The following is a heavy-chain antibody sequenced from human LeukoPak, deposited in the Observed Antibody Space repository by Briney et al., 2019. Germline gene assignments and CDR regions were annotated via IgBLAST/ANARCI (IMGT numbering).Heavy chain of an antibody. J-gene: IGHJ4*02. CDR3: ARGGYSSSWYHFDY. D-gene: IGHD6-13*01. V-gene: IGHV3-53*01. Sequence: GGSLRLSCAASGFTVSSNYMSWVRQAPGEGLEWVSVIYSGGTTNYADSVKGRFTISRDNSKNTLFLQMNSLRAEDTAVYYCARGGYSSSWYHFDYWGQGTLVTVSS. CDR2: IYSGGTT. CDR1: GFTVSSNY.